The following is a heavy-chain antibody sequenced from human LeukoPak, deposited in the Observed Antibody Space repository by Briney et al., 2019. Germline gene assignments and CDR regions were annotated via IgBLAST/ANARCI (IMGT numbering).Heavy chain of an antibody. Sequence: GGSLRLSCAASGFTVSSNYMSWVRQAPGKGLEWVSVIYSGGSTYYADSVKGRFTISTDNPRNTLYLQMNSLRAEDTAVYYCARDGYSSGYFDFWGQGTLVTVSS. D-gene: IGHD3-22*01. J-gene: IGHJ4*02. V-gene: IGHV3-53*01. CDR1: GFTVSSNY. CDR2: IYSGGST. CDR3: ARDGYSSGYFDF.